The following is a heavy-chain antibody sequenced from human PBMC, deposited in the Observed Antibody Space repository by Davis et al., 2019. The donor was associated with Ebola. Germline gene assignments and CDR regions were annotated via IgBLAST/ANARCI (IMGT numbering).Heavy chain of an antibody. D-gene: IGHD3-10*01. CDR1: GFTFRSYW. Sequence: PGGSLRLSCAASGFTFRSYWMSWVRQAPGKGLEWVANIKEDGRETYYVDSVKGRFTISRDNANDSFFLQMHSLRAEDSAVYYCARDPGVLRLVGDYYFDYWGQGTLVTVSS. CDR3: ARDPGVLRLVGDYYFDY. J-gene: IGHJ4*02. CDR2: IKEDGRET. V-gene: IGHV3-7*01.